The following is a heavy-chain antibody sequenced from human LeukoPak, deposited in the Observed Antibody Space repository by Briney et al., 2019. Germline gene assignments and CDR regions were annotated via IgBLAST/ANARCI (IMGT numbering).Heavy chain of an antibody. CDR1: TFYFTDYA. J-gene: IGHJ4*02. CDR2: IKPKTDGETT. Sequence: AGGSLRLSCAVFTFYFTDYAMSWARQAPGKGLEWVGRIKPKTDGETTEYAAPVKDRFSISRDDSKSMMYLQMNSLKTEDTAVYYCITPLPYSAQGGQGTLVTVSS. V-gene: IGHV3-15*01. D-gene: IGHD2-21*01. CDR3: ITPLPYSAQ.